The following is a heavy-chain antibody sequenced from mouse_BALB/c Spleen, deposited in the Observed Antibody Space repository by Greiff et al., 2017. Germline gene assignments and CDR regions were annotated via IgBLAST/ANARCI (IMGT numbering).Heavy chain of an antibody. CDR1: GFDFSRYW. D-gene: IGHD2-14*01. CDR3: ASFYRCYYAMDY. Sequence: EVQLQESGGGLVQPGGSLNLSCAASGFDFSRYWMTWARQAPGKGQEWIGEINPGSSTITYTPSLKDKFIISRDNAKNTLYLQMSKVRSEDTALYYWASFYRCYYAMDYWGQGTSVTVSS. CDR2: INPGSSTI. V-gene: IGHV4-2*02. J-gene: IGHJ4*01.